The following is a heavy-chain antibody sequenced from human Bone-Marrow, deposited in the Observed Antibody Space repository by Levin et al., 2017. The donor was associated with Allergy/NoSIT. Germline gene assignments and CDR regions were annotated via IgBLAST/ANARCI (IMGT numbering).Heavy chain of an antibody. CDR1: TFTFADYA. CDR3: ARVHEHGYNDY. D-gene: IGHD5-24*01. J-gene: IGHJ4*02. Sequence: GGSLRLSCAASTFTFADYAMHWVRQAPGKGLEWVSHISWNSVTIAYADSVKGRFTISRDNAKNSLYLQMNSLRTEDTAFYYCARVHEHGYNDYWGQGTLVTVSS. CDR2: ISWNSVTI. V-gene: IGHV3-9*01.